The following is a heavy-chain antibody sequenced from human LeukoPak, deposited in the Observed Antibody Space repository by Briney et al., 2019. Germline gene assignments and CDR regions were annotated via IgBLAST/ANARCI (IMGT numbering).Heavy chain of an antibody. D-gene: IGHD3-22*01. J-gene: IGHJ4*02. CDR3: AKAGGNYYDSSGPFDY. CDR2: ISYDGSNK. Sequence: PGGSLRLSCVASGFTFSTYGMHWVRQAPGKGLEWVAVISYDGSNKYYADSVKGRFTISRDNSKNTLYLQMNSLRAEDTAVYYCAKAGGNYYDSSGPFDYWGQGTLVTVSS. CDR1: GFTFSTYG. V-gene: IGHV3-30*18.